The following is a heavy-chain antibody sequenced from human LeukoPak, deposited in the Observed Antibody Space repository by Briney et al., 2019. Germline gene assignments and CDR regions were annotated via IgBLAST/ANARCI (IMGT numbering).Heavy chain of an antibody. CDR1: GFTFSTYA. J-gene: IGHJ4*02. V-gene: IGHV3-30*04. CDR2: ISYDGSIK. D-gene: IGHD5-24*01. Sequence: QPGGSLRLSCAASGFTFSTYAMHWVRQAPGKGLQWVALISYDGSIKHYADSVKGRFTISRDNSKNTLYLQMNTLRAEDTALYYCSRDSARRDGYNFDYWGQGTLVTVSS. CDR3: SRDSARRDGYNFDY.